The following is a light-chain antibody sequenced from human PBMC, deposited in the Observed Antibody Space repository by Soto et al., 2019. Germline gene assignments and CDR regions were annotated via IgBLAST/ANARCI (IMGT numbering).Light chain of an antibody. V-gene: IGKV1-9*01. Sequence: IQLTQSPASLSASVGDRVTFTCRASQDIAIYLAWYQQKPGEAPNLLIHTASTLHGGVPSRFSGSGSGTDFTLTITSLQAEDFATYYCQQSYSVPYTFGPGTEMKMK. CDR1: QDIAIY. CDR3: QQSYSVPYT. J-gene: IGKJ2*01. CDR2: TAS.